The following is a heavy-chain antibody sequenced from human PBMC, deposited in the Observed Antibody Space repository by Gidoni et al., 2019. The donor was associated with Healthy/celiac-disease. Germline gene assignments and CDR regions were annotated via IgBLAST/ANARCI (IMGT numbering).Heavy chain of an antibody. CDR1: GFTFSSYS. Sequence: EVQLVESGGGLVKPGGSLRLSCAASGFTFSSYSRNWVRQAPGKGLEWVSSISSSSSYIYYSDSVKGRFTISRDNAKNSLYLQMNSLGAEDTAVYYCARDGAGGSFDYWGQGTLVTVSS. D-gene: IGHD2-15*01. CDR2: ISSSSSYI. V-gene: IGHV3-21*01. CDR3: ARDGAGGSFDY. J-gene: IGHJ4*02.